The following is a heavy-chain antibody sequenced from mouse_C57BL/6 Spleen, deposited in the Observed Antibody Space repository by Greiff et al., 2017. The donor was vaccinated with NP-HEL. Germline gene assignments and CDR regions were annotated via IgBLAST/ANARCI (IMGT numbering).Heavy chain of an antibody. CDR1: GYSITSGYY. J-gene: IGHJ2*01. Sequence: EVKLMESGPGLVKPSQSLSLTCSVTGYSITSGYYWNWIRQFPGNKLEWMGYISYDGSNNYNPSLKNRISITRDTSKNQFFLKLNSVTTEDTATYYCARDYYDYDRFDYWGQGTTLTVSS. CDR3: ARDYYDYDRFDY. CDR2: ISYDGSN. V-gene: IGHV3-6*01. D-gene: IGHD2-4*01.